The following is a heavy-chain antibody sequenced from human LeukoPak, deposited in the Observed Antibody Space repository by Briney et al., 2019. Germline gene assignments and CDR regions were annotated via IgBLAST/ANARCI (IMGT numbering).Heavy chain of an antibody. V-gene: IGHV1-2*02. CDR1: GYTFTGFY. CDR3: ARDSGGGGDFDY. Sequence: ASVKVSCKASGYTFTGFYLHWVRQAPGQGLEWMGWINPNSGGTNYAQKFQGRVTMTRDTSISTAYMELSRLRSDDTAVYYCARDSGGGGDFDYWGQGTLVTVSS. CDR2: INPNSGGT. D-gene: IGHD3-16*01. J-gene: IGHJ4*02.